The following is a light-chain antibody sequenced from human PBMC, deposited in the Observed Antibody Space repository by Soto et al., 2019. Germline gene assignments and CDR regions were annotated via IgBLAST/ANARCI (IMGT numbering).Light chain of an antibody. CDR3: QSYDSSLSGWV. CDR1: SSNIGAGYG. J-gene: IGLJ3*02. V-gene: IGLV1-40*01. Sequence: QSVLTQPPSVSGAPGQRVTISCTGSSSNIGAGYGVHWYQQLPGTAPKLLIYGNSNRPSGVPDRFSGSNSGTSASLAITGLKAEDKADNYSQSYDSSLSGWVLGRGTKPTVL. CDR2: GNS.